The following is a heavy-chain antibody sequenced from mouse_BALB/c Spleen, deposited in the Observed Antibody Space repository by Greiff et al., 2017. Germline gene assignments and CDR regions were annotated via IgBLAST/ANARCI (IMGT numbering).Heavy chain of an antibody. J-gene: IGHJ1*01. CDR2: IRNKANGYTT. Sequence: EVQRVESGGGLVQPGGSLRLSCATSGFTFTDYYMSWVRQPPGKALEWLGFIRNKANGYTTEYSASVKGRFTISRDNSQSILYLQMNTLRAEDSATYYCASLYGSYWYFDVWGAGTTVTVSS. V-gene: IGHV7-3*02. CDR3: ASLYGSYWYFDV. D-gene: IGHD2-1*01. CDR1: GFTFTDYY.